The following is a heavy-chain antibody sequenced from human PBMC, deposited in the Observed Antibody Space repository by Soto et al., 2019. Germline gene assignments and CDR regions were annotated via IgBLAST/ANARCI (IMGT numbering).Heavy chain of an antibody. J-gene: IGHJ6*02. CDR2: IWYDGSNK. Sequence: QVQLVESGGGVVQPGKSLRLSCAASGFTFSKYGLHWVRQAPGRGLEWVAYIWYDGSNKYYADSVKGRFTISRDNSKNTLYLQMNSLRGGDTAIYYCARDMYSSSWHKADYHYYAVDVWGQGTTVIVSS. CDR1: GFTFSKYG. CDR3: ARDMYSSSWHKADYHYYAVDV. V-gene: IGHV3-33*01. D-gene: IGHD6-13*01.